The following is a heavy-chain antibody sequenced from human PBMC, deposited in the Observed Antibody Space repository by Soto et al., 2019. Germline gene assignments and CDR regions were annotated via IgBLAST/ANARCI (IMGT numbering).Heavy chain of an antibody. V-gene: IGHV3-48*02. D-gene: IGHD6-19*01. Sequence: EVQLVESGGGLVQPGGSLRLSCAASGFTFSSYSMNWVRQAPGKGLEWVSYISSSSSTIYYADSVKGRFTISRDNAKNSLYLQMNSLTDEDTAVYYCARDFTYLPQWLASRPTPFDYWGQGTLVTVSS. J-gene: IGHJ4*02. CDR3: ARDFTYLPQWLASRPTPFDY. CDR2: ISSSSSTI. CDR1: GFTFSSYS.